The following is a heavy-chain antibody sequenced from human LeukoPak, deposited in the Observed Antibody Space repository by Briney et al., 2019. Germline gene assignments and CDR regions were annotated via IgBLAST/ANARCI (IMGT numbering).Heavy chain of an antibody. D-gene: IGHD6-6*01. CDR3: ARGAARFSPFDY. CDR1: GFTFDDYA. CDR2: ISWNSGRI. J-gene: IGHJ4*02. V-gene: IGHV3-9*01. Sequence: PGGSLRLSCAASGFTFDDYAMHWVRQVPGKGPEWVSGISWNSGRIDYADSVKGRFTISRDNAKNSLYLQMNSLRAEDTAVYYCARGAARFSPFDYWGQGTLVTVSS.